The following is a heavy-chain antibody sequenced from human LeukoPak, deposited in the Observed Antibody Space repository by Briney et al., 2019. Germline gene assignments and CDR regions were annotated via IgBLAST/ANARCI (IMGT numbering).Heavy chain of an antibody. J-gene: IGHJ5*02. CDR1: GFTFSSYG. CDR2: IWYDGSNK. CDR3: AKGGFTMVRGATLRFDP. V-gene: IGHV3-33*06. D-gene: IGHD3-10*01. Sequence: PGGSLRLSCAASGFTFSSYGMHWVRQAPGKGLEWAAVIWYDGSNKYYADSVKGRFTISRDNSKNTLYLQMNSLRAEDTAVYYCAKGGFTMVRGATLRFDPWGQGTLVTVSS.